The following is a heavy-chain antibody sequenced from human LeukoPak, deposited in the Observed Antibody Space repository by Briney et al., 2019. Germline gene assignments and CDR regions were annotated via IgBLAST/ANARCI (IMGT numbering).Heavy chain of an antibody. CDR3: ARDPRLSYFDY. CDR1: GFTFNNYE. Sequence: GGPLRLSCAASGFTFNNYEMNWVRQAPGKGLEWVSYISTRGRTIYYADSVKGRFTISRDNAKNSLYLQMNSLRAEDTAVYYCARDPRLSYFDYWGQGTLFTASS. CDR2: ISTRGRTI. D-gene: IGHD3-16*01. V-gene: IGHV3-48*03. J-gene: IGHJ4*02.